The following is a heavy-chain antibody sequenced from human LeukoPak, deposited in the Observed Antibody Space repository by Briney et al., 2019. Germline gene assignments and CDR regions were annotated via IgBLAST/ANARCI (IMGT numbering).Heavy chain of an antibody. V-gene: IGHV3-53*05. Sequence: GGSLRLSCAASGFTVSSNYMSWVRQAPGKGLEWVSIIYSGGGTYYADSVKGRFTISRDNSKNTLYFQMNSLRAEDTAVYYCARLRPSYGLDVWGQGTTVTVSS. D-gene: IGHD4-17*01. CDR2: IYSGGGT. CDR1: GFTVSSNY. CDR3: ARLRPSYGLDV. J-gene: IGHJ6*02.